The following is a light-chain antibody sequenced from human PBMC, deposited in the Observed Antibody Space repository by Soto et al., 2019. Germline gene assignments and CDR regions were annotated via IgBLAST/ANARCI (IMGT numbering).Light chain of an antibody. CDR1: SSDIGGYNS. CDR3: SSYTDRKHLV. J-gene: IGLJ1*01. V-gene: IGLV2-8*01. CDR2: DVT. Sequence: QSALTQSPSASGSPGQSVTISCTGTSSDIGGYNSVSWYQQHPGKAPKDMIYDVTKRPSGVPDRFSGSKSGNTASLTVSALQAEDEADYYCSSYTDRKHLVFGTGTKLTVL.